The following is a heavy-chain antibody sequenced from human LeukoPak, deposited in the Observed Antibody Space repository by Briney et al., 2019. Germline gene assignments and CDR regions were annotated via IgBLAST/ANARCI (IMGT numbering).Heavy chain of an antibody. V-gene: IGHV1-24*01. CDR1: GYTLTELS. D-gene: IGHD6-19*01. Sequence: ASVTVSCKVSGYTLTELSMHWVRQAPGKGLEWMGGFDPEDGETIYAQKFQGRVTMTEDTSTDTAYMELSSLRSEDTAVYYCATGKGIAVAAFDYWGQGTLVTVSS. J-gene: IGHJ4*02. CDR3: ATGKGIAVAAFDY. CDR2: FDPEDGET.